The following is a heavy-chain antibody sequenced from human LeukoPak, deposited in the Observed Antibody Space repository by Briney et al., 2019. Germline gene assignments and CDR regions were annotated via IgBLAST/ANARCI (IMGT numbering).Heavy chain of an antibody. V-gene: IGHV3-7*01. Sequence: GGSLRFSCAASGFTFSHFWMSWVRQAPGKGLEWVAYIKKTGSETYYVDSVTGRFTITRDNTRSSLFLQMYSLRAEDTAVYSCAREDGYCSGGNCYPYFDSWGQGTLVTVSS. D-gene: IGHD2-15*01. CDR2: IKKTGSET. CDR3: AREDGYCSGGNCYPYFDS. J-gene: IGHJ4*02. CDR1: GFTFSHFW.